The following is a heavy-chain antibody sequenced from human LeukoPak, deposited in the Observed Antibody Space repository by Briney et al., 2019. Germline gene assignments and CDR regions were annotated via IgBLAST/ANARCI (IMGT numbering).Heavy chain of an antibody. D-gene: IGHD1-14*01. CDR3: ATETTVHFDY. CDR2: IVGTGTDR. CDR1: GFTFSSYG. V-gene: IGHV3-21*01. Sequence: GGSPRVSCAASGFTFSSYGMNWVRQAPGKRLEWVSSIVGTGTDRYYADSVKGRFTSSRDNAKNSLFLQMNSLRAEDTAVYYCATETTVHFDYWGQGTLLTVSS. J-gene: IGHJ4*02.